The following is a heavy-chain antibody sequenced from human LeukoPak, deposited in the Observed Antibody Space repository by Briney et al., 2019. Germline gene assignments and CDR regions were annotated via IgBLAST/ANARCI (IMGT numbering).Heavy chain of an antibody. CDR3: AREAPGGSGWTYFDY. CDR1: GGSISSYY. J-gene: IGHJ4*02. Sequence: PSETLSLICTVSGGSISSYYWSWIRQPPGKGLEWIGYIYASGSANYHPSLKSRVTISLDTSKNHVSLRLTSVTAEDTAVYYCAREAPGGSGWTYFDYWGRGSLVTASS. D-gene: IGHD6-19*01. CDR2: IYASGSA. V-gene: IGHV4-59*01.